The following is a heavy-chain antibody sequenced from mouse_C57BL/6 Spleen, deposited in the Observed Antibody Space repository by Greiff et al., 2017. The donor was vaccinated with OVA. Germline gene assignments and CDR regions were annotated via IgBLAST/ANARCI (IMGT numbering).Heavy chain of an antibody. J-gene: IGHJ2*01. CDR2: IDPSDSET. V-gene: IGHV1-52*01. D-gene: IGHD3-1*01. CDR1: GYTFTSYW. CDR3: ARGLSRAPDY. Sequence: QVQLKQSGAELVRPGSSVKLSCKASGYTFTSYWMHWVKQRPIQGLEWIGNIDPSDSETHYNQKFKDKATLTVDKSSSTAYMQLSSLTSEDSAVYYCARGLSRAPDYWGQGTTLTVSS.